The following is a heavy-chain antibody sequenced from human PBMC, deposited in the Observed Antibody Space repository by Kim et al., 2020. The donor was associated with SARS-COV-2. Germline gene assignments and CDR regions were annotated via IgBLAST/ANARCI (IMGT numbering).Heavy chain of an antibody. CDR2: FDPEDGET. CDR1: GYTLTELS. D-gene: IGHD6-13*01. CDR3: ATYDRPWSDSSSWYSRVWFDP. V-gene: IGHV1-24*01. Sequence: ASVKVSCKVSGYTLTELSMHWVRQAPGKGLEWMGGFDPEDGETIYAQKFQGRVTMTEDTSTDTAYMELSSLRSEDTAVYYCATYDRPWSDSSSWYSRVWFDPWGQGTLVTVSS. J-gene: IGHJ5*02.